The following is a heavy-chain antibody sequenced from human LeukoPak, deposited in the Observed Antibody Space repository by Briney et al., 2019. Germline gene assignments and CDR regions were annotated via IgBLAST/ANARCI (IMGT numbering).Heavy chain of an antibody. CDR1: GYTFTGYF. V-gene: IGHV1-8*03. CDR3: ARIAAAGTFNDY. Sequence: ASLKVSCKASGYTFTGYFMHWVRQATGQGLEWMGWMNPNSGNTGYAQKFQGRVTITRNTSISTAYMELSSLRSEDTAVYYCARIAAAGTFNDYWGQGTLVTVSS. D-gene: IGHD6-13*01. CDR2: MNPNSGNT. J-gene: IGHJ4*02.